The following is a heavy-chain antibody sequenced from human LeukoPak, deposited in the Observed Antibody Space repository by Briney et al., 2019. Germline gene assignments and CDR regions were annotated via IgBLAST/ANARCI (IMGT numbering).Heavy chain of an antibody. D-gene: IGHD3-3*01. CDR1: GYTFTSYD. Sequence: ASVKVSCKASGYTFTSYDINWVRQATGQGLEWMGWMNPNSGNTGYAQKFQGRVTMTEDTSTDTAYMELSSLRSEDTAVYYCATRPITIFGVVITGYFDYWGQGTLVTVSS. V-gene: IGHV1-8*01. CDR3: ATRPITIFGVVITGYFDY. J-gene: IGHJ4*02. CDR2: MNPNSGNT.